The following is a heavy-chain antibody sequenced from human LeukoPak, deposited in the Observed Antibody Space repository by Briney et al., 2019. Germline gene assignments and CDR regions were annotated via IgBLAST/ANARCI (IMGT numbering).Heavy chain of an antibody. CDR2: IYYSGST. V-gene: IGHV4-59*12. Sequence: KPSETLSLTCTVSGGSISSYYWSWIRQPPGKGLEWIGYIYYSGSTNYNPSLKSRVTISGDTSKNQFSLKLSSVTAADTAVYYCARPAPNWNYRWGGLKAFDIWGQGTMVTVSS. CDR1: GGSISSYY. D-gene: IGHD1-7*01. J-gene: IGHJ3*02. CDR3: ARPAPNWNYRWGGLKAFDI.